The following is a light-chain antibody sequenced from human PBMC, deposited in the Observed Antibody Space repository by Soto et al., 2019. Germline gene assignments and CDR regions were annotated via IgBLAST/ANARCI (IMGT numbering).Light chain of an antibody. J-gene: IGLJ3*02. CDR3: VAWDDSLNGPL. CDR1: SSNIGSNY. V-gene: IGLV1-47*01. Sequence: QSVLTQPPSASGTPGQRVTISCSGSSSNIGSNYVYWYHQLPGTAPKLVIYRNNQRPSGVPDRISGSKSGTSASLAISGLRSEDEADYYCVAWDDSLNGPLFGGGTKLTVL. CDR2: RNN.